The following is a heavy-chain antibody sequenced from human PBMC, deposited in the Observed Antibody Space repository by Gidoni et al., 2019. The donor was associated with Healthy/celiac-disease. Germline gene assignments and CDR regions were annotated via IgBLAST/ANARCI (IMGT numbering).Heavy chain of an antibody. Sequence: ESGPALVKPTQTLTLTCTSSGFSLSTSGMCVSWIRQPPGKALEWLALIDWDDDKYYSTSLKTRLTISKDTSKNQVVLTMTNMDPVDTATYYCARIREYCSGGSCYSDAFDIWGQGTMVTVSS. CDR2: IDWDDDK. CDR3: ARIREYCSGGSCYSDAFDI. CDR1: GFSLSTSGMC. V-gene: IGHV2-70*01. J-gene: IGHJ3*02. D-gene: IGHD2-15*01.